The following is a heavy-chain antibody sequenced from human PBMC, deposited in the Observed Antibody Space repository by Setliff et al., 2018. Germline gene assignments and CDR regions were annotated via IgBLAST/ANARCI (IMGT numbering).Heavy chain of an antibody. CDR2: INNYNFNT. J-gene: IGHJ4*02. D-gene: IGHD3-22*01. Sequence: GASVKVSCKASGYTFTNYGITWVRQAPGQGLEWMGWINNYNFNTNYAQKLQGRVTMTTDTSTTTAYMELRSLRSDDTAVYYCARINFYVSSGYYYAPDFWGQGTLVTVSS. CDR1: GYTFTNYG. CDR3: ARINFYVSSGYYYAPDF. V-gene: IGHV1-18*01.